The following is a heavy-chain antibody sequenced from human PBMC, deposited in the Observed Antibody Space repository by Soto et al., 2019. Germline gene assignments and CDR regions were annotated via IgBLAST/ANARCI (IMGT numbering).Heavy chain of an antibody. J-gene: IGHJ2*01. Sequence: PGGSLRLSCAASGFTFSDYYMSWIRQAPGKGLEWVSYISSSSSYTNYADSVKGRFTISRDNAKNSLYLQMNSLRAEDTAVYYCARDPRRLRYFDWSVRQNWYFDLWGRGTLVTVSS. CDR1: GFTFSDYY. CDR3: ARDPRRLRYFDWSVRQNWYFDL. D-gene: IGHD3-9*01. V-gene: IGHV3-11*06. CDR2: ISSSSSYT.